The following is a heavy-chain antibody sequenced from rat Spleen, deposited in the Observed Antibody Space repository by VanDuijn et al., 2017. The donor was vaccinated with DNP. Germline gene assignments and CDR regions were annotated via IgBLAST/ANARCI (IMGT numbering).Heavy chain of an antibody. D-gene: IGHD1-9*01. J-gene: IGHJ1*01. CDR1: DYSITSDY. V-gene: IGHV3-1*01. CDR2: INYSGRI. Sequence: EMQLQESGPGLVKPSQSLSLTCSVTDYSITSDYWGWIRKFPGNKMEWIGHINYSGRISYNPSLTGRISITRDTSKNQFFLQLNSVTTEDTATYYCARGVSSYYGYNSYWYFDFWGPGTMVTVSS. CDR3: ARGVSSYYGYNSYWYFDF.